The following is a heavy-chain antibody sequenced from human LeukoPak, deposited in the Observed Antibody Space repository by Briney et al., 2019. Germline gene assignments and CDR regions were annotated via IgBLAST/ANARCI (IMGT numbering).Heavy chain of an antibody. CDR3: ARDRISSGWPRGFDY. CDR2: IYSGGST. D-gene: IGHD6-19*01. V-gene: IGHV3-66*01. J-gene: IGHJ4*02. CDR1: GFTVSSNY. Sequence: QPGGSLRLSCSASGFTVSSNYMSCVRPAPGKGLQWVSVIYSGGSTYYADSVKGRFTISRDNSKTTLYLQMNSLRAEETAVYYCARDRISSGWPRGFDYWGQGTLVTVSS.